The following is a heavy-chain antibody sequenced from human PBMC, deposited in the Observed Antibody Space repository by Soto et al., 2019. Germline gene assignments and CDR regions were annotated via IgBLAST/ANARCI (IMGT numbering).Heavy chain of an antibody. Sequence: EVQLVESGGGLVQPGGSLRLSCAAYGFALSYYNMKWVRQAPGKGLEWISDISSSSGATYYADSVKGRFTISRDYAKNSLYLQMNNLRVEDTAIYYCVRDSAYSFDYWGQGTLVTVSS. CDR1: GFALSYYN. D-gene: IGHD2-21*01. CDR2: ISSSSGAT. J-gene: IGHJ4*02. V-gene: IGHV3-48*01. CDR3: VRDSAYSFDY.